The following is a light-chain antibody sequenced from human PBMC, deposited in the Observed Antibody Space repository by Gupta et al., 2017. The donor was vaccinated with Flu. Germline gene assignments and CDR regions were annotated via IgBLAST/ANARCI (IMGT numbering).Light chain of an antibody. J-gene: IGKJ2*01. V-gene: IGKV3D-20*01. CDR2: DAS. Sequence: EIVLTQSPATLSLSPGEGATLSCGASQSVSNNFLAWYQQKPGRAPRLLIYDASSRATGIPDRFSGSGSGTDFTLTISRQEPEDFAVYYCQQYGSSPPFTFGQGTKLDIK. CDR3: QQYGSSPPFT. CDR1: QSVSNNF.